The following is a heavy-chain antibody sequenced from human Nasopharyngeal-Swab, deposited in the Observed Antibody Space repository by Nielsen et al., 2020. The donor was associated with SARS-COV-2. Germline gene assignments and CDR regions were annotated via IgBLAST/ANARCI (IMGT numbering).Heavy chain of an antibody. CDR3: AKSSGGSPRRAFDI. CDR1: GFTFSSYG. J-gene: IGHJ3*02. D-gene: IGHD2-15*01. Sequence: GESLKISCAASGFTFSSYGMHWVRQAPGKGLEWVAVISYDGSNKYYADSVKGRFTISRDNSKNTLYLQMNSLRDEDTAVYYCAKSSGGSPRRAFDIWGQGTMVTVSS. V-gene: IGHV3-30*18. CDR2: ISYDGSNK.